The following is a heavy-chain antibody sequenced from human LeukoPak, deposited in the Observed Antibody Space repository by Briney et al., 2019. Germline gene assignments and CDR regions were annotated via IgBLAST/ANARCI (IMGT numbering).Heavy chain of an antibody. V-gene: IGHV3-7*01. CDR1: GFTFNRCW. CDR2: INPDGRDT. CDR3: TSWGDTTAEYFQR. J-gene: IGHJ1*01. D-gene: IGHD2-21*02. Sequence: GGSLSLSCVVSGFTFNRCWMNWVRQAPGKGLEWVAHINPDGRDTYYVDSVKGRFTISRDNAQNSMYLQMNSLRVEDTAVYYCTSWGDTTAEYFQRWGQGTLVTVSS.